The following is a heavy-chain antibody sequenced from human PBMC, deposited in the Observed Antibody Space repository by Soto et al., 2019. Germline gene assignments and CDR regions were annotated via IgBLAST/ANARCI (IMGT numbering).Heavy chain of an antibody. D-gene: IGHD6-13*01. CDR2: IYPGDSDT. Sequence: GESLKISCKGSGYSFTSYWIGWVRQMPGKGREWMGIIYPGDSDTRYSPSFQGQVTISADKSISTAYLQWSSLKASDTAMYYCARTAAAGKNYCGMDVWGQGTTVTFSS. V-gene: IGHV5-51*01. CDR3: ARTAAAGKNYCGMDV. J-gene: IGHJ6*02. CDR1: GYSFTSYW.